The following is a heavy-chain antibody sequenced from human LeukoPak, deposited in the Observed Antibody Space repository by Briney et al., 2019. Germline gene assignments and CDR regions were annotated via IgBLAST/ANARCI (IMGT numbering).Heavy chain of an antibody. Sequence: SVKVSCKASGGTFSSYAISWVRQAPGQGLEWMGGIIPIFGTANYAQKFQGRVTITADESTSTAYMELSSLRSEDTAVYYCAREWGRRYCTNGVCSNYFDYWGQGTLVTVSS. CDR3: AREWGRRYCTNGVCSNYFDY. J-gene: IGHJ4*02. V-gene: IGHV1-69*13. D-gene: IGHD2-8*01. CDR2: IIPIFGTA. CDR1: GGTFSSYA.